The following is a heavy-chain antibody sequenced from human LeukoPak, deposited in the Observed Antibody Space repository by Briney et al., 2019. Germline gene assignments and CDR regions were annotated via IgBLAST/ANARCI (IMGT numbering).Heavy chain of an antibody. CDR3: ARDSHTSGWFLPDY. CDR1: GYTFTCYH. V-gene: IGHV1-2*02. CDR2: INPNSGGT. J-gene: IGHJ4*02. D-gene: IGHD6-19*01. Sequence: VSVNVSCKASGYTFTCYHMHWVRQAPGQGLEWMGWINPNSGGTDYALKFQGRVTMTRDTSISTAYMELSGLRSDDSAVYYCARDSHTSGWFLPDYWGQGTLVTVSS.